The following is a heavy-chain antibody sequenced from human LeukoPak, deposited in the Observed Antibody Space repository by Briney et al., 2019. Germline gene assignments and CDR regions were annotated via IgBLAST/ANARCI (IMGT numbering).Heavy chain of an antibody. J-gene: IGHJ6*03. Sequence: ASVKVSCKASGYTFTSYDINWVRQATGQGLEWMGWMNPNSGNTGYAQKFQGRVTITRNTSISTAYMELSSLRSEDTAVYYCARGRRVKDIVVVPAAIRPYYYYMDVWGKGTTVTVSS. CDR2: MNPNSGNT. CDR1: GYTFTSYD. D-gene: IGHD2-2*01. CDR3: ARGRRVKDIVVVPAAIRPYYYYMDV. V-gene: IGHV1-8*03.